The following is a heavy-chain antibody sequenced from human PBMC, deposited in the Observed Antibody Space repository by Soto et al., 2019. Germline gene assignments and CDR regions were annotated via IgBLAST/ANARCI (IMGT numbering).Heavy chain of an antibody. CDR3: ARDPRSSGWLSRDAFDI. CDR2: IIPIFGTA. D-gene: IGHD6-19*01. J-gene: IGHJ3*02. V-gene: IGHV1-69*01. Sequence: QVQLVQSGAEVKKPGSSVKVSCKASGGTFSSYAISWVRQAPGQGLEWMGGIIPIFGTANYAQKFQGRVTITADESTSTAYMELSSLRSEDTAVYYCARDPRSSGWLSRDAFDIWGQGTMVTVSS. CDR1: GGTFSSYA.